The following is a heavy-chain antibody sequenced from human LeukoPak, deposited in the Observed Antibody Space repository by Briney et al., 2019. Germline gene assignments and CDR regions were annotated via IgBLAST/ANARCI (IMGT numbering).Heavy chain of an antibody. V-gene: IGHV3-23*01. CDR3: AKATMIIGGFDY. CDR2: ISASGGTI. J-gene: IGHJ4*02. D-gene: IGHD3-22*01. CDR1: GFTFSDNA. Sequence: GGSLRLSCAASGFTFSDNAMSWVRQAPGKGLEWVSAISASGGTIYYADSVKGRFIISIDNSKNPLYLQMHSLRAEDTAVYYCAKATMIIGGFDYWGQGTLVTVSS.